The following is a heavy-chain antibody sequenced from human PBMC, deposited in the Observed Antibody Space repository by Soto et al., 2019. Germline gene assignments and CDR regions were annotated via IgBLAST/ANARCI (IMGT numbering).Heavy chain of an antibody. Sequence: PSETLSLTCTVPGGSISSYYWTWIRQPPGRGLEWIGYIYYIGSTHYNPSLKSRVSISVDTSKKQFSLKLISVTAADTAVYYCAGVYPSPTTALDYWGQGTLVT. D-gene: IGHD1-1*01. V-gene: IGHV4-59*01. CDR3: AGVYPSPTTALDY. J-gene: IGHJ4*02. CDR2: IYYIGST. CDR1: GGSISSYY.